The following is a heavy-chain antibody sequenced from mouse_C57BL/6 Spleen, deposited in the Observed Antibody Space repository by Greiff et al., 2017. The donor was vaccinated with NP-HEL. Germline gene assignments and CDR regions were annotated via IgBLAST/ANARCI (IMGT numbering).Heavy chain of an antibody. CDR2: ISDGGSYT. Sequence: EVQRVESGGGLVKPGGSLKLSCAASGFTFSSYAMSWVRQTPEKRLEWVATISDGGSYTYYPDNVKGRFTISRDNAKNNLYLQMSHLKAEDTAMYYCARGRGTVVGGFDVWGTGTTVTVSS. CDR3: ARGRGTVVGGFDV. V-gene: IGHV5-4*01. D-gene: IGHD1-1*01. CDR1: GFTFSSYA. J-gene: IGHJ1*03.